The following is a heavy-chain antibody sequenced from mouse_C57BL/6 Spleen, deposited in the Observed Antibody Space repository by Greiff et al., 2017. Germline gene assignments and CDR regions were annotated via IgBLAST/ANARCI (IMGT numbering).Heavy chain of an antibody. Sequence: DVKLVESGGGLVKPGGSLKLSCAASGFTFSDYGMHWVRQAPEKGLEWVAYISSGSSTIYYADTVKGRFTISRDNAKNTLFLQMTSLRSEDTAMYYCARTRDGYYDYAMNYWGQGTSVTVSS. CDR3: ARTRDGYYDYAMNY. CDR2: ISSGSSTI. J-gene: IGHJ4*01. D-gene: IGHD2-3*01. CDR1: GFTFSDYG. V-gene: IGHV5-17*01.